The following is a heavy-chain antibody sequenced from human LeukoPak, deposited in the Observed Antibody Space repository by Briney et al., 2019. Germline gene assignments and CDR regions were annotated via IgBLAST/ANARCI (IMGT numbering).Heavy chain of an antibody. Sequence: ASVKVSCKASGYTFTSYDINWVRQATGQGLEWMGWMNPNSGNTGYAQKFQGRVTMTRNTSISTAYMELSSLRSEDTAVYYCARILRYFDWLLGDDYGMDVWGQGTTVTVSS. J-gene: IGHJ6*02. V-gene: IGHV1-8*01. D-gene: IGHD3-9*01. CDR1: GYTFTSYD. CDR3: ARILRYFDWLLGDDYGMDV. CDR2: MNPNSGNT.